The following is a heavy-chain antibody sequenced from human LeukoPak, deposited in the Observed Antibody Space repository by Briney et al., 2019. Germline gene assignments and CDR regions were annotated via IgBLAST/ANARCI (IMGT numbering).Heavy chain of an antibody. V-gene: IGHV3-23*01. CDR2: ISGSGGST. Sequence: GGSLRLSCAASGFTFSSYAMSWVRQAPGKGLEWVSAISGSGGSTYYADSVKGRFTISGDNSRNTLFLQVNSLRAEDTAVYYCAHGAMYQLDYWGQGTLVTVSS. J-gene: IGHJ4*02. CDR3: AHGAMYQLDY. CDR1: GFTFSSYA. D-gene: IGHD2-2*01.